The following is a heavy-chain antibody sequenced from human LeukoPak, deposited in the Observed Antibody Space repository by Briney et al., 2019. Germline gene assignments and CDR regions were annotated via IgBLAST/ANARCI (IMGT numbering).Heavy chain of an antibody. D-gene: IGHD5-12*01. J-gene: IGHJ4*02. CDR2: IYHSGST. Sequence: KPSETLSLTCAVSGYSISSGYYWGWIRQPPGKGLEWIGSIYHSGSTYYNPSLKSRVTISVDTSKNQFSLKLSSVTAAGTAIYYCASGYDEYYFDYWGQGTLVTVSS. CDR3: ASGYDEYYFDY. CDR1: GYSISSGYY. V-gene: IGHV4-38-2*01.